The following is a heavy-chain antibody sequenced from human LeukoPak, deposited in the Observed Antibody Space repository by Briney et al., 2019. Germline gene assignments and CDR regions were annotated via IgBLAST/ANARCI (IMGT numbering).Heavy chain of an antibody. D-gene: IGHD1-26*01. V-gene: IGHV3-53*01. J-gene: IGHJ3*02. CDR3: AKTKVGERPHAFDI. CDR1: GFTVSSNY. Sequence: GGSLRLSCAASGFTVSSNYMGWVRQAPGKGLEWVSVIYSGGSTYYADSVKGRFTISRHNSKNTLYLQMNSLRAEDTAVYYCAKTKVGERPHAFDIWGQGTMVTVSS. CDR2: IYSGGST.